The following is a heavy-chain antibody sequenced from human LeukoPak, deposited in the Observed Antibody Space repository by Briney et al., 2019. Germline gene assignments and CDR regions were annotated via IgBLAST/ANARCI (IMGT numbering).Heavy chain of an antibody. J-gene: IGHJ6*02. CDR1: GGSISSFY. D-gene: IGHD6-19*01. V-gene: IGHV4-59*01. CDR2: IYYSGST. CDR3: ARPVAGYYYGMDV. Sequence: PSETLSLTCTVSGGSISSFYWSWIRQPPGKGLEWIGYIYYSGSTNYTPSLKSRVTISVDTSKNQFSLKVSSVTAADTAVYYCARPVAGYYYGMDVWGQGTTVTVSS.